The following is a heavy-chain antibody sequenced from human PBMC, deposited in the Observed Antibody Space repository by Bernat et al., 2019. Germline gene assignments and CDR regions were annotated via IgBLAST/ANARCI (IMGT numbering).Heavy chain of an antibody. D-gene: IGHD6-6*01. J-gene: IGHJ5*02. CDR1: GYTFTGYY. V-gene: IGHV1-46*01. CDR2: INPSGGST. Sequence: QVQLVQSGAEVKKPGASVKVSCKASGYTFTGYYMHWVRQAPGQGLEWMGIINPSGGSTSYAQKFQGRVTMTRDTSTSTVYMELSSLRSEDTAVYYCARTGIAARTGGWFDPWGQGTLVTVSS. CDR3: ARTGIAARTGGWFDP.